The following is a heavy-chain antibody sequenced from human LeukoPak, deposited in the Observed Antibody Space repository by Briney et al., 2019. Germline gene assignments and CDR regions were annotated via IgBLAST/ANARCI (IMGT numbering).Heavy chain of an antibody. J-gene: IGHJ4*02. Sequence: GGSLRLSCAASGFTFSSYSMNWVRQAPGKGLEWVSSISSSSSYIYYADSVKGRFTISRDNAKNSLYLQMNSLRAEDTAVYYCAREVMKVGATDYWGQGTLVTVSS. CDR2: ISSSSSYI. V-gene: IGHV3-21*01. CDR1: GFTFSSYS. CDR3: AREVMKVGATDY. D-gene: IGHD1-26*01.